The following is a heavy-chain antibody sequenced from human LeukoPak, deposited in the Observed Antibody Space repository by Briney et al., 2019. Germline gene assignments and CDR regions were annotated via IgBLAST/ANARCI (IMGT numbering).Heavy chain of an antibody. Sequence: ASETLSLTCAVYGGSFSGYYWSWIRQPPGKGLEWIGEINHSGSTNYNPSLKSRVTISVDTSKNQFSLKLSSVTAADTAVYYCAREGVPAAKYYFDYWGQGTLVTVSS. D-gene: IGHD2-2*01. CDR1: GGSFSGYY. V-gene: IGHV4-34*01. CDR2: INHSGST. J-gene: IGHJ4*02. CDR3: AREGVPAAKYYFDY.